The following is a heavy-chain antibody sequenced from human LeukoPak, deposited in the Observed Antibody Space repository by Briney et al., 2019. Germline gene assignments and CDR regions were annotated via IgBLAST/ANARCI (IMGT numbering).Heavy chain of an antibody. CDR2: ISGGGVST. CDR1: GFSFSSHW. J-gene: IGHJ6*03. CDR3: AKAYYDIPYYYYYYMDV. D-gene: IGHD3-9*01. V-gene: IGHV3-23*01. Sequence: GGSLRLSCAASGFSFSSHWMSWVRQAPGKGLEWVSAISGGGVSTYYADSVKGRFTISRDNSKNTLYLQMNSLRAEDTAVYYCAKAYYDIPYYYYYYMDVWGKGTTVTISS.